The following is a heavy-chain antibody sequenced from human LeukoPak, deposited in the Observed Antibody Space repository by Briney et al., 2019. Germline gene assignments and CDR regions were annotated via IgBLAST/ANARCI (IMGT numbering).Heavy chain of an antibody. D-gene: IGHD5-12*01. J-gene: IGHJ4*02. V-gene: IGHV3-23*01. Sequence: PGGSLRLSCAASGFTFSSYAMSWVRQAPGKGREGVSAISGSGGSKYYAVSVKGRFTISRDNSKNTLYLQMNSLRAEDTAVYYCAKDTHSASRGYDFGYWGQGTLVTVSS. CDR2: ISGSGGSK. CDR1: GFTFSSYA. CDR3: AKDTHSASRGYDFGY.